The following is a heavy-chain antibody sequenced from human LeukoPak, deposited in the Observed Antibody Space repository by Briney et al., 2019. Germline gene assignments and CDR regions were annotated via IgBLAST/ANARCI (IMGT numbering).Heavy chain of an antibody. CDR3: AKENRQQLVYYYYYYMDV. CDR2: ISDDGGKK. V-gene: IGHV3-30*18. J-gene: IGHJ6*03. D-gene: IGHD6-13*01. CDR1: GFTFSDYG. Sequence: GTSLRLSCAASGFTFSDYGMHWVRQAPGKGLEWLAAISDDGGKKYYADSVKGRFTISRDNSRNTLYLQMNSLRAEDTAVYYCAKENRQQLVYYYYYYMDVWGKGTTVTISS.